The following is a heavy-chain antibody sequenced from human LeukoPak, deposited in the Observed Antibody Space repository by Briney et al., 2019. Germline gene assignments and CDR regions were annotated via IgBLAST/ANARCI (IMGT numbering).Heavy chain of an antibody. CDR1: GASIRNYF. CDR3: ARVYYYDSSGNYGFDY. CDR2: FTTSGST. D-gene: IGHD3-22*01. V-gene: IGHV4-4*07. J-gene: IGHJ4*02. Sequence: SETLSLTCTVSGASIRNYFWSWIRQPAGKGLEWIGRFTTSGSTNYNPSLNSRVTMSVDTSKNQFSLKLSSVTAADTAVYYCARVYYYDSSGNYGFDYWGQGTVVTVS.